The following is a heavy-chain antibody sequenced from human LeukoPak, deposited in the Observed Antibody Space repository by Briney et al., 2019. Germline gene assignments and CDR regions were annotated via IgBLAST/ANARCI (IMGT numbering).Heavy chain of an antibody. J-gene: IGHJ4*02. Sequence: GGSLRLSCAASGFTFSNYGMHWVRQTPDKWLEWVAIIWNDGTYDYYADSVKGRFTISRDNSKNMLYLQMNSLRAEDTAVYYCAKPTRGGGGSFLIEQWGQGTLVTVSS. CDR1: GFTFSNYG. V-gene: IGHV3-33*06. CDR2: IWNDGTYD. CDR3: AKPTRGGGGSFLIEQ. D-gene: IGHD1-26*01.